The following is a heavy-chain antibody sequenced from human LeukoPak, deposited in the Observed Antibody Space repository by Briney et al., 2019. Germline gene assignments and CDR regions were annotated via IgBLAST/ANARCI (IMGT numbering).Heavy chain of an antibody. Sequence: GGSLRLSCVASGFTFSSYAMHWVRQAPGKGLEWVAVISYDGSNKYYADSVKGRFIISRDNSKNTLYLQMNSLRAEDTAVYYCARSLAGGGSGYYWGGFDYWGQGTLVTVSS. CDR2: ISYDGSNK. J-gene: IGHJ4*02. D-gene: IGHD3-22*01. V-gene: IGHV3-30-3*01. CDR3: ARSLAGGGSGYYWGGFDY. CDR1: GFTFSSYA.